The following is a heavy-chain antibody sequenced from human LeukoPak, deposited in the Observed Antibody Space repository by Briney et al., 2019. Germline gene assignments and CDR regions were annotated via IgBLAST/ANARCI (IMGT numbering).Heavy chain of an antibody. D-gene: IGHD1-1*01. J-gene: IGHJ2*01. CDR2: TLHTGRT. V-gene: IGHV4-30-2*01. Sequence: PSQTLSLTCTVSGVSISSGGYYWSWIRQPPGRGLEWIGYTLHTGRTYYNPSLKSRVTISVDTSRNQFSLRLTSVTAADTAVYYCARDGNVWYFDLWGRGTLVTVSS. CDR1: GVSISSGGYY. CDR3: ARDGNVWYFDL.